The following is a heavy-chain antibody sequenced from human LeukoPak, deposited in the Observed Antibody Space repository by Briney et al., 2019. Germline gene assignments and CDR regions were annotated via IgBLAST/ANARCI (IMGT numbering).Heavy chain of an antibody. V-gene: IGHV3-30*18. CDR1: GFIFSSYG. J-gene: IGHJ4*02. CDR3: AKGGGGGEDFNY. Sequence: GGSLILSCAASGFIFSSYGMHWVRQAPGKGLEWVATMSFDGINKYYADSVKGRFTISRDNSKNTLYLQMNSLRAEDTAVYYCAKGGGGGEDFNYWGQGTLVIVSS. CDR2: MSFDGINK. D-gene: IGHD3-16*01.